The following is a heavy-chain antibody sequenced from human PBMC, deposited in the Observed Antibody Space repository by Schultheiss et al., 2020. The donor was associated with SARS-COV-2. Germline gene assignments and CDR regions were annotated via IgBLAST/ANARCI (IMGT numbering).Heavy chain of an antibody. V-gene: IGHV1-18*04. CDR2: ISAYNGNT. CDR1: GYTFPSYG. D-gene: IGHD6-13*01. CDR3: ARAYSSWYTYYYGMDV. Sequence: ASVKVSCKASGYTFPSYGISWVRQAPGQGLEWMGWISAYNGNTNYAQKLQGRVTMTTDTSTSTAYMELRSLRSDDTAVYYCARAYSSWYTYYYGMDVWGQGTTVTVSS. J-gene: IGHJ6*02.